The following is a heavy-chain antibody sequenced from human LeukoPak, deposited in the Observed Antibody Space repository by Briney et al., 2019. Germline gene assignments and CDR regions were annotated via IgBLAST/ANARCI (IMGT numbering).Heavy chain of an antibody. Sequence: GGSLRLSCVVSGLTFSGSAVHWVRQASGKGLEWVGRIRSKANNYATAYAASVKGRFTISRDDSKNTAYLQMNSLKTEDTAVYYCTGDNFDSSVKFDYWGQGTLVTVSS. D-gene: IGHD3-22*01. CDR2: IRSKANNYAT. V-gene: IGHV3-73*01. J-gene: IGHJ4*02. CDR3: TGDNFDSSVKFDY. CDR1: GLTFSGSA.